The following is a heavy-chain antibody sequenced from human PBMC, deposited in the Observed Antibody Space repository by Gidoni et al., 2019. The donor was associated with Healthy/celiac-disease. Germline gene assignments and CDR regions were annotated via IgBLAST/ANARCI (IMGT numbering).Heavy chain of an antibody. CDR3: AKDDAAERADLNY. Sequence: EVQLLESGGGLVQPGGSLRLSCAASGFTFSSYAMSWVRQAPGKGLGWVSAISGSGGSTYYEDSVKGRFTISRDNSKNTLYLQMNSLRAEDTAVYYCAKDDAAERADLNYWGQGTLVTVSA. CDR2: ISGSGGST. V-gene: IGHV3-23*01. CDR1: GFTFSSYA. D-gene: IGHD1-26*01. J-gene: IGHJ4*02.